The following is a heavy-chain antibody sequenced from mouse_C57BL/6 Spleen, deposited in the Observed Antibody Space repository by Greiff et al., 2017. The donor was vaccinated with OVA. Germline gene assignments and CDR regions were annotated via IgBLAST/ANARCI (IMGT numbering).Heavy chain of an antibody. J-gene: IGHJ2*01. CDR3: ARDRDYYGKDYFDY. CDR1: GFTFSSYA. V-gene: IGHV5-4*01. Sequence: DVQLVESGGGLVKPGGSLKLSCAASGFTFSSYAMSWVRQTPEKRLEWVATISDGGSYTYYPDNVKGRFTISRDNAKNNLYLQMSHLKSEDTAMYYCARDRDYYGKDYFDYWGQGTTLTVSS. CDR2: ISDGGSYT. D-gene: IGHD1-1*01.